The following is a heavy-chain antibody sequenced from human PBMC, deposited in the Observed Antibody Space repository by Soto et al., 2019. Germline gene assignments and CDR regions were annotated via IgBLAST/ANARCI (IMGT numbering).Heavy chain of an antibody. CDR3: ASHNLTGDKTFDY. J-gene: IGHJ4*02. CDR1: GFTFSNYA. D-gene: IGHD7-27*01. CDR2: ISGSGRNT. Sequence: GGSLRLSCAASGFTFSNYAMSWVRQAPGKGLEWVSGISGSGRNTFYADSVKGRFTISRDNSKNTLYLQMSSLRAEDTAVYYCASHNLTGDKTFDYWGQGTLVTVSS. V-gene: IGHV3-23*01.